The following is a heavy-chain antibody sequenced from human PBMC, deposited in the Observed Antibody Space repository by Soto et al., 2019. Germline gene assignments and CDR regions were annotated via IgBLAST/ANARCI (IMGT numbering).Heavy chain of an antibody. V-gene: IGHV4-34*01. CDR1: GGSFSGYY. D-gene: IGHD4-4*01. J-gene: IGHJ6*02. CDR3: ARSTVTTIGYYYYGMDV. Sequence: SETLSLTCAVYGGSFSGYYWSWIRQPPGKGLEWIGEINHSGSTNYNPSLKSRATISVDTSKNQFSLKLSSVTAADTAVYYCARSTVTTIGYYYYGMDVWGQGTTVTVSS. CDR2: INHSGST.